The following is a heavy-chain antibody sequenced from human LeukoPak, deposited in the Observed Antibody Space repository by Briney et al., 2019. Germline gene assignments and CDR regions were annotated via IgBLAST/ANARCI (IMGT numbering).Heavy chain of an antibody. V-gene: IGHV3-30*02. D-gene: IGHD3-22*01. CDR1: GFTFSSYG. CDR2: IRYDGSNK. CDR3: AKDKVPYYDSGRLNHY. J-gene: IGHJ4*02. Sequence: GGSLRLSCAASGFTFSSYGMHWVRQAPGKGLEWVAFIRYDGSNKYYADSVKGRFTISRDNSKNTLYLQMNSLRAEDTAVYYCAKDKVPYYDSGRLNHYWGQGTLVTVSS.